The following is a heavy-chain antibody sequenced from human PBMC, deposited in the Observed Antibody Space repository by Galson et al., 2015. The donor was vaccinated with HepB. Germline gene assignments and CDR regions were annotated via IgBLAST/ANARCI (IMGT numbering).Heavy chain of an antibody. CDR2: ISDSGNT. CDR3: ARQSREYSSGWYLGSFNYMDV. CDR1: GGSINYHY. Sequence: SETLSLTCTVSGGSINYHYWSWIRQSPGRGLEWIGYISDSGNTNYHPSLKSRVTISLDTSKNQFSLRLNSVTAADTAVYYCARQSREYSSGWYLGSFNYMDVWGKGSTVTVSS. V-gene: IGHV4-59*11. J-gene: IGHJ6*03. D-gene: IGHD6-19*01.